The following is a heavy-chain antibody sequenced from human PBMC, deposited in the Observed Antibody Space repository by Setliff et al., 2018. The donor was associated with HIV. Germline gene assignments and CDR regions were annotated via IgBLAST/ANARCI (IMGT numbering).Heavy chain of an antibody. Sequence: GGSLRLSCAVSGFTLYAMSWVRQAPGKGLEWVSGISVSGGNTYYPDSVKGRFTISRDNSKNTLYLQMSSLRAEDTAIYYCARGPLYGYDRGYFDYWGQGTLVTVS. CDR3: ARGPLYGYDRGYFDY. J-gene: IGHJ4*02. D-gene: IGHD5-12*01. CDR1: GFTLYA. CDR2: ISVSGGNT. V-gene: IGHV3-23*01.